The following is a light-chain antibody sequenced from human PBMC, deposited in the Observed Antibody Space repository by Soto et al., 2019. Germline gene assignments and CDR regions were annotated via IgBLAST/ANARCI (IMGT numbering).Light chain of an antibody. CDR3: QQYNTYSRT. V-gene: IGKV1-5*01. CDR1: QSISGW. J-gene: IGKJ1*01. CDR2: DAS. Sequence: IQMTQSPSTLSASVGDRVSITCWASQSISGWLAWYQQKPGKAPKLLIYDASTLESGVPSRFSGSGSGTEFTLTISSLQPDDFATYYCQQYNTYSRTFGQGTKVEIK.